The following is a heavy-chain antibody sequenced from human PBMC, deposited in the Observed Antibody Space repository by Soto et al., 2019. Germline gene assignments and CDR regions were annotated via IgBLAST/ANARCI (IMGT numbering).Heavy chain of an antibody. CDR1: GFTFSNYA. Sequence: GGSLRLSCAASGFTFSNYAMSWVRQAPGKGREWLSSINDSGGRSYYADSVKGRFTISRDNSKNTLYLQINSLRAEDTAVYFCARGRIQLWSDMDAWGQGTTVTVSS. V-gene: IGHV3-23*01. CDR3: ARGRIQLWSDMDA. D-gene: IGHD5-18*01. CDR2: INDSGGRS. J-gene: IGHJ6*02.